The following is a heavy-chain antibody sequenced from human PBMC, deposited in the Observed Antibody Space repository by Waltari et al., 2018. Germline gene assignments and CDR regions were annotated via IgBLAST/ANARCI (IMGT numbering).Heavy chain of an antibody. CDR1: GGAFSTHA. CDR3: ARNKRWELDEWFDP. V-gene: IGHV1-69*10. J-gene: IGHJ5*02. D-gene: IGHD1-26*01. CDR2: IIPILGIA. Sequence: QVQLVQSGAEVKKPGSSVKVSCTASGGAFSTHAISWVRQAPGQGLEWMGGIIPILGIANYAQKFQGRVTITADKSTSTAYMELSSLRSEDTAVYYCARNKRWELDEWFDPWGQGTLVTVSS.